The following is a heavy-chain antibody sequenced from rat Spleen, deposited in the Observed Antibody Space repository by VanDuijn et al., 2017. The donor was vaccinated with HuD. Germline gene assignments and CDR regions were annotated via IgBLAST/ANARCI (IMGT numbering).Heavy chain of an antibody. D-gene: IGHD1-9*01. J-gene: IGHJ2*01. CDR3: VRHGYTRYYFDY. V-gene: IGHV5-25*01. CDR1: GFTFSDYY. CDR2: ISTGGGNT. Sequence: EVQLVESGGGLVQPGRSLKLSCAASGFTFSDYYMAWVRQAPKKGLEWIASISTGGGNTYYPDSVKGRFTISRDNAKSTLYLQMDSLRSEDTASYYCVRHGYTRYYFDYWGQGVMVTVSS.